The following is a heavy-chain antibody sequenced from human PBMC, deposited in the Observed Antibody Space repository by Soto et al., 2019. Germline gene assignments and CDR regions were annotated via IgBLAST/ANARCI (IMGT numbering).Heavy chain of an antibody. Sequence: LRLSCAASGFTFSSYAMHWVRQAPGKGLEWVAVISYDGSNKYYADSVKGRFTISRDNSKNTLYLQMNSLRAEDTAVYYCARAGCSSTSCYNDAFDIWGQGTMVTV. D-gene: IGHD2-2*02. CDR3: ARAGCSSTSCYNDAFDI. V-gene: IGHV3-30-3*01. CDR1: GFTFSSYA. CDR2: ISYDGSNK. J-gene: IGHJ3*02.